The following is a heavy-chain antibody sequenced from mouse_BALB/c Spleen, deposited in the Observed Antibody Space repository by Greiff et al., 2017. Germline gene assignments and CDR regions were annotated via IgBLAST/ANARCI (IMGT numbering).Heavy chain of an antibody. CDR3: TREGGNRFDY. V-gene: IGHV5-6-4*01. Sequence: EVQRVESGGGLVKPGGSLKLSCAASGFTFSSYTMSWVRQTPEKRLEWVATISSGGSYTYYPDSVKGRFTISRDNAKNTLYLQMSSLKSEDTAMYYCTREGGNRFDYWGQGTTLTVSS. CDR1: GFTFSSYT. J-gene: IGHJ2*01. D-gene: IGHD1-1*02. CDR2: ISSGGSYT.